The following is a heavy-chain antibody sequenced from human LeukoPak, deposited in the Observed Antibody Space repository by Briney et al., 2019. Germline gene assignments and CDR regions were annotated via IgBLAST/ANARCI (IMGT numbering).Heavy chain of an antibody. CDR1: GFTFSDYV. J-gene: IGHJ1*01. CDR2: IWYDGSNK. Sequence: PGRSLRLSCAASGFTFSDYVMHCVRQAPGKGLEWVAVIWYDGSNKYYADSVKGRFTISRDNSKNTLYLQMNSLRAEDTAVYYCARGDYYDSSGYSQYFQHWGQGTLVTVSS. V-gene: IGHV3-33*08. D-gene: IGHD3-22*01. CDR3: ARGDYYDSSGYSQYFQH.